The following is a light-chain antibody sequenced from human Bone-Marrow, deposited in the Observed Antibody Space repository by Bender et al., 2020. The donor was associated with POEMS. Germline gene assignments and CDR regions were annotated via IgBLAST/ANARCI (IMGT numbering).Light chain of an antibody. CDR2: EAD. Sequence: QSALTQPPSASGSPGQSITMFCTGTSSDVGAYNYVSWYQQHPGKAPKLIIYEADERPSGLSHRFSASKSGNTASLTISGLQPEDEGDYYCCSYAGSHTWVFGGGTKVTVL. CDR3: CSYAGSHTWV. CDR1: SSDVGAYNY. J-gene: IGLJ3*02. V-gene: IGLV2-23*01.